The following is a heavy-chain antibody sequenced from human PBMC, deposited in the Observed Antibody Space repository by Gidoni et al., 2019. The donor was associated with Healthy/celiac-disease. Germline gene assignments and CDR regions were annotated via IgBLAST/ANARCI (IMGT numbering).Heavy chain of an antibody. CDR1: VCSISRSGYY. J-gene: IGHJ3*02. Sequence: QLQLQEPVTGLVTPSDTLSITCTVSVCSISRSGYYRGWTRQPPGQGLEWIGSIYYSGSTNYSPSLKSRVTMSVDTTKNQFSLKPSSVTAADTAVYYCASKEDLDAFDIWGQGTMVTVSS. V-gene: IGHV4-39*01. CDR2: IYYSGST. CDR3: ASKEDLDAFDI.